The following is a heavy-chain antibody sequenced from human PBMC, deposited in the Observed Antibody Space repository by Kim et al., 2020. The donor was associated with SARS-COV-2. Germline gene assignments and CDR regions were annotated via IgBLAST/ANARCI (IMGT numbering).Heavy chain of an antibody. D-gene: IGHD3-10*01. V-gene: IGHV3-23*01. CDR1: GFTFSSYA. CDR3: AKEVHYASGIGHIDY. J-gene: IGHJ4*02. CDR2: ISGSGGST. Sequence: GGSLRLSCAASGFTFSSYAMSWVRQAPGKGLEWVSGISGSGGSTYYADSVKGRFTISRDNSKNTLYLQMNSLRADDTAVYYCAKEVHYASGIGHIDYWGQGTLVTVSS.